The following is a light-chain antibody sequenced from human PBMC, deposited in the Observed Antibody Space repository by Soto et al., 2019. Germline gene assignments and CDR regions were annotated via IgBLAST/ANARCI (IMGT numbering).Light chain of an antibody. V-gene: IGKV3-20*01. J-gene: IGKJ1*01. Sequence: EIVLTQSPGTLSLSPGERATLSCRASQSVSSGYLAWYQQKPGQAPRLLIYDSSSRATGTPDRFSGSGSGTDFTLTVSRLEPEDFAVYFCQQYGTSPQTFGQGTKV. CDR2: DSS. CDR3: QQYGTSPQT. CDR1: QSVSSGY.